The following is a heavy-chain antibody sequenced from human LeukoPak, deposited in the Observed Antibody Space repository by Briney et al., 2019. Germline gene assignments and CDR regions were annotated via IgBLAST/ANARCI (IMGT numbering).Heavy chain of an antibody. CDR2: IYPGDSDT. CDR1: GYSFTSYW. J-gene: IGHJ3*02. Sequence: GESLKISCKGSGYSFTSYWIGWVRQMPGKGLEWMGIIYPGDSDTRYSPSFQGRVTVSADKSISAAYLQWSSLKASDTAMYYCARQKTYYYDSTAPHAFDIWGQGTMVTVSS. CDR3: ARQKTYYYDSTAPHAFDI. V-gene: IGHV5-51*01. D-gene: IGHD3-22*01.